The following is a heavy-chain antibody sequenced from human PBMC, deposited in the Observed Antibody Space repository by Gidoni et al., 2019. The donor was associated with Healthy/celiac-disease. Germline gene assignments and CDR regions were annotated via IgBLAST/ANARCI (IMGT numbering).Heavy chain of an antibody. CDR2: IYPGDSDT. CDR1: GYSFTSYW. J-gene: IGHJ4*02. D-gene: IGHD3-22*01. V-gene: IGHV5-51*01. Sequence: EVQLVKSGAEVTKHVESLKRSCKRSGYSFTSYWIGWVRQMPGKGLEWRGLIYPGDSDTRYSPSFQGQVTISADKSISTAYLQWSSLKASDTAMYYCARQSPGGYFSSPVGYFDYWGQGTLVTVSS. CDR3: ARQSPGGYFSSPVGYFDY.